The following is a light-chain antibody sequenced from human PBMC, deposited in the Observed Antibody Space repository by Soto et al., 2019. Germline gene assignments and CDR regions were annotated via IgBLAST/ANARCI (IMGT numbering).Light chain of an antibody. CDR2: LAS. V-gene: IGKV3-20*01. J-gene: IGKJ1*01. Sequence: DIVLTQSPGTLSSSPGERATLSCRASQSVSSSYLAWYQQKPGQATRLLMYLASSRATGIPDRFSGSGSGTDFTLTISGLEPEDFAVYYCQQYGSSPWTFGQGTKVEIK. CDR3: QQYGSSPWT. CDR1: QSVSSSY.